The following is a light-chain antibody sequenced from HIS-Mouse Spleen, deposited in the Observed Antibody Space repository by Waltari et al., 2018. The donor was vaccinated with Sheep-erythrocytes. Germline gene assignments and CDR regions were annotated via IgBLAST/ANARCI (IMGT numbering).Light chain of an antibody. CDR2: DVS. J-gene: IGLJ2*01. Sequence: QSALTQPRSGSGSPGQSVTIPCTGTSSAVGGYNYVSWYQQHPVKAPKLMIYDVSKRPSGVPDRFSGSKSGNTASLTISGLQAEDEADYYCCSYAGSYTVVFGGGTKLTVL. V-gene: IGLV2-11*01. CDR1: SSAVGGYNY. CDR3: CSYAGSYTVV.